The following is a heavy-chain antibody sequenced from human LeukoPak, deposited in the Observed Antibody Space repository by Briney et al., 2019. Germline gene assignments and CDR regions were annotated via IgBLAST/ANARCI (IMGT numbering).Heavy chain of an antibody. J-gene: IGHJ4*02. V-gene: IGHV4-38-2*02. CDR2: IYHSGST. CDR3: ATYSSSSPGY. CDR1: GYSISSGYY. Sequence: SETLSLTCTVSGYSISSGYYWGWIRQPPGKGLEWIGSIYHSGSTYYNPSLKSRVTISIDTSKNQFSLKLSSVNAADTAVYYCATYSSSSPGYWGQGTLVTVSS. D-gene: IGHD6-13*01.